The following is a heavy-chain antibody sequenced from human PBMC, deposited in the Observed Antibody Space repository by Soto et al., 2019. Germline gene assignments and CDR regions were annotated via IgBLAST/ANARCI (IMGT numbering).Heavy chain of an antibody. Sequence: GASVKVSCKASGYTFTNSDIDWVRQAPGQGLEWMGWMNPDSGHAADAQKFQGRVTLTTSTSTSTVYMEMRSLGSEDTAVYYCARRPHCSGGICYYGLDNWGQGTLVTVSS. CDR2: MNPDSGHA. V-gene: IGHV1-8*01. CDR1: GYTFTNSD. D-gene: IGHD2-15*01. CDR3: ARRPHCSGGICYYGLDN. J-gene: IGHJ4*02.